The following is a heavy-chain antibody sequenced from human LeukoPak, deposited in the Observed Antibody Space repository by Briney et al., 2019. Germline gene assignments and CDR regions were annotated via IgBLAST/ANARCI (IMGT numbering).Heavy chain of an antibody. D-gene: IGHD1-14*01. Sequence: ASVKVSCKTSGYTFTTYYIHWVRQAPGQGLDWMGVIKPEGGTTIYAQKFQGRVTLTRDTSTSTVYMDLTSLRSEDTAVYYCARLEGITATTGDWGQGTLVTVSS. J-gene: IGHJ4*02. V-gene: IGHV1-46*01. CDR2: IKPEGGTT. CDR3: ARLEGITATTGD. CDR1: GYTFTTYY.